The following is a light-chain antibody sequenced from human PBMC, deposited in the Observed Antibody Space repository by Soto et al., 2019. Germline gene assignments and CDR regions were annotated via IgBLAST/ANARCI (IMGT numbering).Light chain of an antibody. Sequence: AIRMTQSPSSLSASTGDRVTITCRASQGISSYLAWYQQKPGKAPKLLIYAASTLQSGVPSRFSGSGSGTDFTLTISCXQSEDFATYHCQQYYSYAWTFGQGTKVDIK. CDR2: AAS. CDR3: QQYYSYAWT. J-gene: IGKJ1*01. CDR1: QGISSY. V-gene: IGKV1-8*01.